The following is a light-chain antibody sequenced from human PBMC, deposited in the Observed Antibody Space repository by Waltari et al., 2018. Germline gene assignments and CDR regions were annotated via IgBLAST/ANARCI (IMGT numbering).Light chain of an antibody. CDR1: QSISNW. CDR3: QQYNTFSS. Sequence: DIQMTQSPSNLSASVRDRVTITCRASQSISNWLAWYQQKPGKAPNRLIYKASNLKSGVPSRFSGSGSGTEFTLTINSLQPADFATYYWQQYNTFSSFGQGTKLENK. J-gene: IGKJ2*01. V-gene: IGKV1-5*03. CDR2: KAS.